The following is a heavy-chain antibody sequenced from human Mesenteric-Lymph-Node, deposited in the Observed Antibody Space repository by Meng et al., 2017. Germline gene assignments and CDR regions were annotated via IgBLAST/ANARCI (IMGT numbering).Heavy chain of an antibody. CDR2: ISSSSSYI. CDR1: GFTFSSYE. J-gene: IGHJ6*02. V-gene: IGHV3-21*01. Sequence: GGSLRLSCAASGFTFSSYEMNWVRQAPGKGLEWVSSISSSSSYIYYADSVKGRFTISRDNAKNSLYLQMNSLRAEDTAVYYCARDLFGSYSYYYYYYGMDVWGQGTTVTVSS. D-gene: IGHD1-26*01. CDR3: ARDLFGSYSYYYYYYGMDV.